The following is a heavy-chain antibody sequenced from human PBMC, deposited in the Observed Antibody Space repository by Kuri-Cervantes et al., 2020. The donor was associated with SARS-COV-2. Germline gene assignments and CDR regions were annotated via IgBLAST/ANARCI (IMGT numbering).Heavy chain of an antibody. CDR2: FFYSGST. Sequence: SETLSLTCNVVGGSISSYYWSWIRQPPGKGLEWIGYFFYSGSTRYSPFLKRRVIISVDTSKNQFSLKLSSVTAADTAEYYCARASGPVEGAFDIWGQGTLVTVSS. V-gene: IGHV4-59*01. CDR3: ARASGPVEGAFDI. D-gene: IGHD2-21*01. J-gene: IGHJ3*02. CDR1: GGSISSYY.